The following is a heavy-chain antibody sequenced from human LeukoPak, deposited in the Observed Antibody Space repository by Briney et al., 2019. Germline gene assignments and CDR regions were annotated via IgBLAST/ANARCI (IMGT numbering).Heavy chain of an antibody. CDR2: ISGSGGST. CDR3: AKDNYGELLSPVDY. CDR1: GFTFSNYA. J-gene: IGHJ4*02. D-gene: IGHD3-10*01. Sequence: GGSLRLSCAASGFTFSNYAMSWVRQAPGKGLEWVSAISGSGGSTYYADSVKGRFTISRDNSKNTLYLQMNSLRAEDTAVYYCAKDNYGELLSPVDYWGQGTLVTVSS. V-gene: IGHV3-23*01.